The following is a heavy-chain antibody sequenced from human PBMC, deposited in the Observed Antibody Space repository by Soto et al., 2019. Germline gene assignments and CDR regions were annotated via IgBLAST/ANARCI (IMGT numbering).Heavy chain of an antibody. D-gene: IGHD1-26*01. V-gene: IGHV3-72*01. CDR2: SRNKARSYTR. Sequence: EVPVVESGGGLVQPGGSLRLSCAVSGFSLSDYYMDWVRQAPGKGLEWVGRSRNKARSYTREYAASVQGRFTISRDDSTHSLYLQMNSLKIEDTAVYYCARAGVYSGNYHYDMDVWGQGTAVTVSS. J-gene: IGHJ6*02. CDR1: GFSLSDYY. CDR3: ARAGVYSGNYHYDMDV.